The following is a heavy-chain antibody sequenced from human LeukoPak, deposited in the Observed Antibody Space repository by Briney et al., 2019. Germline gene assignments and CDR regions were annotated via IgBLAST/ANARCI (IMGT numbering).Heavy chain of an antibody. CDR3: ARDYGGPGREAFDI. J-gene: IGHJ3*02. CDR1: GYTFTSNY. V-gene: IGHV1-46*01. D-gene: IGHD4-23*01. CDR2: ISPSGGST. Sequence: GASVKVSCKASGYTFTSNYMHWVRQAPGQGPEWMGVISPSGGSTTYAQKFQGRVTLTRDMSTSTDYLELSSLRSEDTAVYYCARDYGGPGREAFDIWGQGTMVTVSS.